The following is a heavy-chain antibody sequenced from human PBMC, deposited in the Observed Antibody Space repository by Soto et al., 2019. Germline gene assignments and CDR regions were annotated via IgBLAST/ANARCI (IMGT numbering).Heavy chain of an antibody. D-gene: IGHD3-10*01. J-gene: IGHJ3*02. V-gene: IGHV4-59*08. CDR1: GGSISSYY. CDR2: IYYSGST. CDR3: ARGPVRGLIVDAFDI. Sequence: QVQLQESGPGLVKPSETLSLTCTVSGGSISSYYWSWIRQPPGKGLVWIGYIYYSGSTNYSPSLKSRVTRSVDTSKNQFSLTLGSVTAADTAVYYCARGPVRGLIVDAFDIWGQGTMVTVSS.